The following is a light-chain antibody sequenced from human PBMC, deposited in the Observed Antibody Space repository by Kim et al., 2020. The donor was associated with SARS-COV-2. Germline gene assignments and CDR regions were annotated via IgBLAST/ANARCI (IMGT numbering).Light chain of an antibody. J-gene: IGLJ3*02. CDR3: QVWDSSRDHWV. V-gene: IGLV3-21*04. CDR2: YER. CDR1: NIGSKT. Sequence: SYELTQPPSVSVAPGETATITCEGHNIGSKTVHWYQQRPGQAPVMVIYYERRRPSGIPERFSGSNSENTATLTITRVEAGDEADYYCQVWDSSRDHWVFGGGTQLTVL.